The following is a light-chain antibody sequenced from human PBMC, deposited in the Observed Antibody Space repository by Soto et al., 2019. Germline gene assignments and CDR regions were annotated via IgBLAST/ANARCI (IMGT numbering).Light chain of an antibody. CDR2: DAS. J-gene: IGKJ1*01. CDR3: QQYNILST. V-gene: IGKV1-5*01. CDR1: QTIRYW. Sequence: DIQMTQSPATLSASVGERVTITCRASQTIRYWVAWYQHKPGKAPKLLIYDASTLESGVPTRFSGSGSGTEFTLTISSLHPDDFATYYCQQYNILSTFGQGTRWIS.